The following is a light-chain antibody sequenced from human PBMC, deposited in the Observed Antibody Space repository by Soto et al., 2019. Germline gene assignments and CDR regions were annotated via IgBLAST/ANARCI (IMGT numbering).Light chain of an antibody. CDR1: SSDVGGYNY. Sequence: QSVLTQPRSVSGSPGQSVTISCTVTSSDVGGYNYVSWYQQHPGKAPKLMIYDVSKRPSGGPDRFSGSKSGNTASLSISGLQAEDEAHDYCCSYVGSYTLVFGPGTKVTVL. CDR3: CSYVGSYTLV. V-gene: IGLV2-11*01. CDR2: DVS. J-gene: IGLJ1*01.